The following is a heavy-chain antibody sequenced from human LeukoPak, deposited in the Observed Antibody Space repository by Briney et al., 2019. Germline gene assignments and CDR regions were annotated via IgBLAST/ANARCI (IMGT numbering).Heavy chain of an antibody. CDR1: GYTFTGYY. CDR2: INPNSGGT. Sequence: ASVKVSCKASGYTFTGYYMHWVRQAPGQGLEWMGWINPNSGGTNYAQKFQGRVTMTRDTSISTAYMELSRLRSDDTAVYYGARGLLRYMVVSDAFDIWGKGKKVTVSS. CDR3: ARGLLRYMVVSDAFDI. V-gene: IGHV1-2*02. J-gene: IGHJ3*02. D-gene: IGHD3-10*01.